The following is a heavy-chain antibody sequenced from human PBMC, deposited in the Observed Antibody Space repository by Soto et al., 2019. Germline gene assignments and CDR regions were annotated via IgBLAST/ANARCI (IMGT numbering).Heavy chain of an antibody. D-gene: IGHD6-13*01. J-gene: IGHJ4*02. CDR2: ISSSSSYI. CDR1: GFTFSSYS. V-gene: IGHV3-21*01. CDR3: ARDTTIFGAAAGQVY. Sequence: PGGSLRLSCAASGFTFSSYSMNWVRQAPGKGLEWVSSISSSSSYIYYADSVKGRFTISRDNAKNSLYLQMNSLRAEDTAVYYCARDTTIFGAAAGQVYWGQGTLVTVSS.